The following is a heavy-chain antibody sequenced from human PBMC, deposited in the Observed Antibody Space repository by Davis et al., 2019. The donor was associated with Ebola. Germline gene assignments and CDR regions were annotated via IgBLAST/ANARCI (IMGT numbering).Heavy chain of an antibody. CDR1: GFTFSSYS. D-gene: IGHD5-18*01. CDR3: ARGYSYGDY. V-gene: IGHV3-48*04. CDR2: IKSSGETT. Sequence: GGSLRLSCAASGFTFSSYSMNWVRQAPGKGLEWVSYIKSSGETTYYADSVKGRFTISRDNAKNSLYLQMNSLRAEDTAVYYCARGYSYGDYWGQGTLVTVSS. J-gene: IGHJ4*02.